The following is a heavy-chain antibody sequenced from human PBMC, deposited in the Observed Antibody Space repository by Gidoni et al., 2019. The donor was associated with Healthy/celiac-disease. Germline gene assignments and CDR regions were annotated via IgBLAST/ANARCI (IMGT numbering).Heavy chain of an antibody. CDR1: GLHFSSYA. CDR2: SSGRGVST. D-gene: IGHD3-10*01. V-gene: IGHV3-23*01. J-gene: IGHJ4*02. Sequence: EVQLLESGGGLVQPGGSLRLSCAASGLHFSSYAMSWVRQAPGKGMEWVSASSGRGVSTYYADLVKGRFTISRDKSKNTLYLQMNSLRAEDTAVYYWAKDYVLWFWELLPYYFDYWGQGTLVTVSS. CDR3: AKDYVLWFWELLPYYFDY.